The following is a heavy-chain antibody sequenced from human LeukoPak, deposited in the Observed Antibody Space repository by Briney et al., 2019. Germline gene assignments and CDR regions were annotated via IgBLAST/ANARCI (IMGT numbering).Heavy chain of an antibody. CDR3: AKSPSDSGWVYYGMDV. V-gene: IGHV3-23*01. J-gene: IGHJ6*04. Sequence: GGSLRLSCAASGFTFSDHYMSWIRQAPGKGLEWVSAISGSGGSTYYADSVKGRFTISRDNSKNTLYLQMNSLRAEDTAVYYCAKSPSDSGWVYYGMDVWGKGTTVTVSS. CDR1: GFTFSDHY. CDR2: ISGSGGST. D-gene: IGHD6-19*01.